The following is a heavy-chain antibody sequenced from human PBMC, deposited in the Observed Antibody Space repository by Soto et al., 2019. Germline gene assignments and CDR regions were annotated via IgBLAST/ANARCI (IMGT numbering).Heavy chain of an antibody. CDR3: ARGTVSTVTDGFPYYYYGMDV. Sequence: GGSLRLSCAASGFTFSSYAMHWVRQAPGKGLEWVAVISYDGSNKYYADSVKGRFTISRDNSKNTLYLQMNSLRAEDTAVYYCARGTVSTVTDGFPYYYYGMDVWGQGTTVTVSS. CDR1: GFTFSSYA. CDR2: ISYDGSNK. J-gene: IGHJ6*02. D-gene: IGHD4-17*01. V-gene: IGHV3-30-3*01.